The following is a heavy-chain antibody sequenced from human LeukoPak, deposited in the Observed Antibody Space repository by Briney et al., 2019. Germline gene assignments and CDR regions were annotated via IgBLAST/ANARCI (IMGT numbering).Heavy chain of an antibody. D-gene: IGHD1-26*01. Sequence: SETLSLTCTVSGGSVGSGFYYWTWIRQPPGGGLEYIGYFHDSVTTNYNPSLKSRVTISVDTSKIQFSLKLSSVTAADTAVYYCARRGLYSESYYFDYWGQGTLVTVSS. CDR3: ARRGLYSESYYFDY. CDR1: GGSVGSGFYY. CDR2: FHDSVTT. J-gene: IGHJ4*02. V-gene: IGHV4-61*01.